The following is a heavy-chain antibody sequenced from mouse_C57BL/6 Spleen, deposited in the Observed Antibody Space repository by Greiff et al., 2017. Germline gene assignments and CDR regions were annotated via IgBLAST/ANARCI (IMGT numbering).Heavy chain of an antibody. CDR3: ARGRRPLAAIDY. V-gene: IGHV1-64*01. CDR1: GYTFTSYW. CDR2: IHPNSGSN. D-gene: IGHD1-2*01. Sequence: QVQLQQPGAELVKPGASVKLSCKASGYTFTSYWMHWVKQRPGQGLEWIGMIHPNSGSNNYNEKFKSKATLTVDKSSSTAYMQLSSLTSEDSAFYYCARGRRPLAAIDYWGQGTSVTVSS. J-gene: IGHJ4*01.